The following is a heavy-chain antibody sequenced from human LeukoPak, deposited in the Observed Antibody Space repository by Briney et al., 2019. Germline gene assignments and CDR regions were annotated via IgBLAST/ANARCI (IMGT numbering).Heavy chain of an antibody. J-gene: IGHJ4*02. CDR3: ARFRARGVIIPFDY. V-gene: IGHV3-7*01. D-gene: IGHD3-10*01. CDR1: GFTFSSYW. Sequence: PGGSLRLSCAASGFTFSSYWMSWVRQAPGKGLEWVANIKQDGSEKYYVDSVKGRFTISRDNAKNSLYLQMNSLRAEDTAVYYCARFRARGVIIPFDYWGQGTLVTVSS. CDR2: IKQDGSEK.